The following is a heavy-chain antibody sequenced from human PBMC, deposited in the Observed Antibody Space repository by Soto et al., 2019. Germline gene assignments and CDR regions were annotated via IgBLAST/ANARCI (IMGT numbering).Heavy chain of an antibody. CDR1: GFTFSSYA. J-gene: IGHJ4*02. V-gene: IGHV3-23*01. CDR3: AGGFGSFDY. Sequence: GGSLRLSCAASGFTFSSYAVSWVRQAPGKGLEWVSAISGSGGSTYYAESVKGRFTVSRDNSKNTLYLQMNCLRAEDTAVYYCAGGFGSFDYWGQGTLVTVSS. CDR2: ISGSGGST. D-gene: IGHD3-16*01.